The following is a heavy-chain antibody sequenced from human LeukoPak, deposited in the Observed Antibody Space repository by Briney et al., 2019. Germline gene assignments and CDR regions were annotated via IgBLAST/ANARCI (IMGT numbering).Heavy chain of an antibody. J-gene: IGHJ4*02. CDR3: AREGYSYDVVPSFDY. D-gene: IGHD5-18*01. CDR2: INPNSGGT. V-gene: IGHV1-2*02. CDR1: GYTFTGYY. Sequence: ASVKVSCKASGYTFTGYYMHWVRQAPGQALEWMGWINPNSGGTNYAQKFQGRVTMTRDTSISTVYMELSRLRSDDTAVYYCAREGYSYDVVPSFDYWGQGTLVTVSS.